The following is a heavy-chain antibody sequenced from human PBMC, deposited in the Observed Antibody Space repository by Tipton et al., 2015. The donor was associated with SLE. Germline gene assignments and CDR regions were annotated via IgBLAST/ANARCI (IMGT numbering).Heavy chain of an antibody. Sequence: SLRLSCAASGFTFSSYGMHWVRQAPGKGLEWVAVISYDGSNKYYADSVKGRFTISRDNSKNTLYLQMNSLRAEDTAVYYCTTDSDTAIDYWGQGTLVTVSS. CDR2: ISYDGSNK. V-gene: IGHV3-30*03. J-gene: IGHJ4*02. CDR3: TTDSDTAIDY. D-gene: IGHD5-18*01. CDR1: GFTFSSYG.